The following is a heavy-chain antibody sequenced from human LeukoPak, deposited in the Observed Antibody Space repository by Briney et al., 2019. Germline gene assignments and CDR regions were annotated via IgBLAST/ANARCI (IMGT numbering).Heavy chain of an antibody. CDR1: GGSISSYY. CDR2: IYYTGTP. J-gene: IGHJ3*02. V-gene: IGHV4-59*01. CDR3: ARDKATVTSFDI. Sequence: SETLSLTCTVSGGSISSYYGSWIRQSPGKGLEWIANIYYTGTPYYNPSLQSRVTISVDMSKNQFSLKLSTVTAADTAVYYCARDKATVTSFDIWGQGTMVTVSS. D-gene: IGHD2/OR15-2a*01.